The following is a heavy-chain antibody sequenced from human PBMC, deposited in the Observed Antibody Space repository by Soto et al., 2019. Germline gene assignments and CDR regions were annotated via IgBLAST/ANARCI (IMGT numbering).Heavy chain of an antibody. CDR1: GFTFSSYS. V-gene: IGHV3-48*01. J-gene: IGHJ6*03. Sequence: GGSLRLSCAASGFTFSSYSMNWVRQAPGKGLEWVSYISSSSSTIYYADSVKGRFTISRDNAKNSLYLQMNSLRAEDTAVYYCARVMGMDDILTGYYRLYYYMDVWGKGTTVTVSS. CDR2: ISSSSSTI. D-gene: IGHD3-9*01. CDR3: ARVMGMDDILTGYYRLYYYMDV.